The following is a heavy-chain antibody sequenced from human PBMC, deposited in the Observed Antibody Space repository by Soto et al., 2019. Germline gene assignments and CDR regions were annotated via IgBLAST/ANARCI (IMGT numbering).Heavy chain of an antibody. CDR3: ARHEGIADRPVFYYYGTDV. CDR2: IYPGDSDT. CDR1: GYSLTSYW. Sequence: GESLKSSFKGSGYSLTSYWIGWVRQMPGKVLELMGIIYPGDSDTRYSPSFQGQVTISADKSIITAYLQWSSLKASDTAMCYCARHEGIADRPVFYYYGTDVWGQVNTVPVSS. J-gene: IGHJ6*02. D-gene: IGHD6-6*01. V-gene: IGHV5-51*01.